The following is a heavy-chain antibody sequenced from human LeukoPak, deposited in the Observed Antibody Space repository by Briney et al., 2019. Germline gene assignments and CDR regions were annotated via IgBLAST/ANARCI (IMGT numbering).Heavy chain of an antibody. V-gene: IGHV3-23*01. CDR3: AKSTLFDY. CDR2: ISGSGGST. CDR1: GFTFSSYA. Sequence: GGSLRLSCAACGFTFSSYAMSWVRQAPGEGREWVSAISGSGGSTYYADSGKVRFPMARFKSKNTLYLQMNSLRAEDTAVYYCAKSTLFDYWRQGTLVSVSS. J-gene: IGHJ4*02.